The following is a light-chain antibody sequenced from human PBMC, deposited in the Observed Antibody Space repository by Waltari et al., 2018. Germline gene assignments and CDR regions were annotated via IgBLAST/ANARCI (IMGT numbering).Light chain of an antibody. V-gene: IGKV1-39*01. CDR3: QQSYSTPLT. J-gene: IGKJ4*01. CDR2: SAS. CDR1: QSISSY. Sequence: DIQMTQSPSSLSASVGDRVTITCRASQSISSYLNWYQQKPGKAPKLLLYSASSFQSGVPSRFSGSGSGTDFTLTISSLQPEDFATYYCQQSYSTPLTFGGGTKVEIK.